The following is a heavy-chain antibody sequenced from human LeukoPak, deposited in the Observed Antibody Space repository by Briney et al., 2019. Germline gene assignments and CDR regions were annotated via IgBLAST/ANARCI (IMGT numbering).Heavy chain of an antibody. D-gene: IGHD3-10*01. V-gene: IGHV1-18*04. Sequence: ASVKVSCKASGYTFTDYYIYWVRQAPAVGLEWMGWVNPNSGATNYAQKLQGRVTMTTDTSTSTAYMELRSLRSDDTAVYYCARVVRGTWSFDYWGQGTLVTVSS. J-gene: IGHJ4*02. CDR3: ARVVRGTWSFDY. CDR2: VNPNSGAT. CDR1: GYTFTDYY.